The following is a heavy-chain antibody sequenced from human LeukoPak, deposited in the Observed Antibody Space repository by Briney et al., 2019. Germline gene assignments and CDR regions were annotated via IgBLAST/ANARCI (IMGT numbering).Heavy chain of an antibody. D-gene: IGHD2/OR15-2a*01. CDR1: GFTFSSYG. J-gene: IGHJ4*02. CDR2: IWYDGSNK. Sequence: GGSLRLSCAASGFTFSSYGMHWVRQAPGKGLEWVALIWYDGSNKYYTDSVKGRLTISGDNSKNTLYLQMNSLRAEDTAIYYCAREGPRGNSQFDYWGQGTLVTVSS. CDR3: AREGPRGNSQFDY. V-gene: IGHV3-33*01.